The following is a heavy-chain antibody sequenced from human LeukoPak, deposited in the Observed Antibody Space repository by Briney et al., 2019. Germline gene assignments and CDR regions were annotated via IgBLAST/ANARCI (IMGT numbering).Heavy chain of an antibody. CDR1: GGSISSSSYY. J-gene: IGHJ5*02. CDR3: ARDLPAPLVALDKNKNWFDP. V-gene: IGHV4-39*07. Sequence: PSETLSLTCTVSGGSISSSSYYWGWIRQPPGKGLEWIGSIYYSGSTYYNPSLKSRVTISVDTSKNQFSLKLSSVTAADTAVYYCARDLPAPLVALDKNKNWFDPWGQGTLVTVSS. CDR2: IYYSGST. D-gene: IGHD1/OR15-1a*01.